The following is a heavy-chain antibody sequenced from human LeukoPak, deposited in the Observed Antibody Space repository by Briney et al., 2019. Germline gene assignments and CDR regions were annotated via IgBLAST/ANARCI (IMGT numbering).Heavy chain of an antibody. Sequence: RASVTVSCTASGGTFSTYAISWVRQAPGQGVEWMGGIIPFFGTVNYAQKFQGRVTITADKSTSTAYMELSSLRAEDTAVYYCARGLPGLRIWFDPWGQGTLVTVSS. CDR1: GGTFSTYA. CDR2: IIPFFGTV. CDR3: ARGLPGLRIWFDP. V-gene: IGHV1-69*06. J-gene: IGHJ5*02. D-gene: IGHD4-17*01.